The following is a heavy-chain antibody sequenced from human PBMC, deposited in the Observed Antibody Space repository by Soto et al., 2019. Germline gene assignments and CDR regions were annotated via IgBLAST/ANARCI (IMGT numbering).Heavy chain of an antibody. Sequence: GESLKISCKGSGYSFTSYWIGWVRQMPGKGLEWMGIIYPGDSDTRYSPSFQGQVTISADKSISTAYLQWSSLKASDTAMYYCARHPDYGDYVDYFDYWGQGTLVTVS. CDR2: IYPGDSDT. CDR3: ARHPDYGDYVDYFDY. D-gene: IGHD4-17*01. CDR1: GYSFTSYW. J-gene: IGHJ4*02. V-gene: IGHV5-51*01.